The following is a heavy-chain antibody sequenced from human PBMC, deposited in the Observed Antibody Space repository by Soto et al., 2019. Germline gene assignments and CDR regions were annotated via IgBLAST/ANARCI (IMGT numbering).Heavy chain of an antibody. Sequence: DVQLLDSGGGLVQPGGSLRLSCAASGFTFNNYAMSWVRQAPGKGLEWVSTISVSGANTYYADSVKGRFTISRDDSKNTLYLQMNSLGAEDTAVYYCAKDLGLGVIVGYPHDCWGQETLVTVSS. J-gene: IGHJ4*02. V-gene: IGHV3-23*01. CDR1: GFTFNNYA. CDR3: AKDLGLGVIVGYPHDC. CDR2: ISVSGANT. D-gene: IGHD3-22*01.